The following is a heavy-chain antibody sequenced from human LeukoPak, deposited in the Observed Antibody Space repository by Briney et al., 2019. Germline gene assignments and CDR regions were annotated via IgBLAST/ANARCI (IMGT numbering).Heavy chain of an antibody. CDR1: GGSISSGGYY. Sequence: SQTLSLTCTVSGGSISSGGYYWSWIRQHPGKGLEWIGYIYYSGSTYYNPSLKSRVTISVDTSKNQFSLKLNSVTAADTAMYYCARLFHPALSGNYPFDYWGQGTLVTVSS. J-gene: IGHJ4*02. CDR3: ARLFHPALSGNYPFDY. V-gene: IGHV4-31*03. D-gene: IGHD1-26*01. CDR2: IYYSGST.